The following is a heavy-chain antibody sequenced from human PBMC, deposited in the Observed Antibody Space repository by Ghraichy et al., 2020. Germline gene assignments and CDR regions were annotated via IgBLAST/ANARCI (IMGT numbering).Heavy chain of an antibody. D-gene: IGHD3-16*01. J-gene: IGHJ4*01. V-gene: IGHV4-59*01. CDR1: GASITSYY. Sequence: SETLSLTCTVSGASITSYYWSWIRQPPGKRLEWIGYINHSGNTNYNPSLRSRVTISKDTSKNQFSLKLTSVTAADTALYHYARGGWGPNLDSDFDCWGHGTLVTVSS. CDR3: ARGGWGPNLDSDFDC. CDR2: INHSGNT.